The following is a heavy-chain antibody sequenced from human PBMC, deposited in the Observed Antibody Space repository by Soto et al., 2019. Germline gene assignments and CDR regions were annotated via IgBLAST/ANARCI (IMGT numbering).Heavy chain of an antibody. Sequence: PSETLSLTCTVSGGSIGGDSWSWIRQTPGKGLEWIGYLFYSGSTDYNPSLKSRVTISVDTSKNQFSLKLNSVTAADTAVYYCARDLGYGVDYYYNGMDVWGQGTTVTVS. CDR2: LFYSGST. CDR1: GGSIGGDS. D-gene: IGHD5-12*01. J-gene: IGHJ6*02. V-gene: IGHV4-59*01. CDR3: ARDLGYGVDYYYNGMDV.